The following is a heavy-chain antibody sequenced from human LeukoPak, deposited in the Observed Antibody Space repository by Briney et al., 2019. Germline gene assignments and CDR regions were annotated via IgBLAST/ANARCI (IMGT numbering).Heavy chain of an antibody. CDR2: TYYTGST. CDR3: ARLGAAPGPPHYFYYGMDV. Sequence: SETLSLTCSVSGGSISSRSYYWGWVRQPPGKGLEWIGSTYYTGSTYYNPSLRSRVSISGDTSKNQVSLKVSSVTAADTAVYYCARLGAAPGPPHYFYYGMDVWGQGTTVTVS. V-gene: IGHV4-39*01. D-gene: IGHD6-13*01. J-gene: IGHJ6*02. CDR1: GGSISSRSYY.